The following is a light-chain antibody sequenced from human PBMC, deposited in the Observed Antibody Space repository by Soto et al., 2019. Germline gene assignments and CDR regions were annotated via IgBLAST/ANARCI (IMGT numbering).Light chain of an antibody. J-gene: IGKJ1*01. CDR1: QSVSSQ. CDR3: QQRSNWPGT. V-gene: IGKV3-11*01. Sequence: EIVLTQSPATLSLSPGERATLSCRASQSVSSQLAWYQQKPGQAPRLLIYDASKRATGIPARFSGSGSGTDFPLTISSLEPEDFEVYYCQQRSNWPGTVGQGAKAEI. CDR2: DAS.